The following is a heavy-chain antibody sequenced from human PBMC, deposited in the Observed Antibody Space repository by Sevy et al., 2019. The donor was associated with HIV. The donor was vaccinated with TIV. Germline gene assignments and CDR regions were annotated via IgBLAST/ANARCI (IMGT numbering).Heavy chain of an antibody. J-gene: IGHJ5*02. D-gene: IGHD1-7*01. V-gene: IGHV3-23*01. CDR1: GFTFSSYA. CDR3: AKEGGGLELPRGWFDP. Sequence: GGCLRLSCAASGFTFSSYAMSWVRQAPGKGLEWVSAISGSGGTTYYADSVKGRFTISRDNSKNTLYLQMNSLRAEDTAVYYCAKEGGGLELPRGWFDPWGQGTLVTVSS. CDR2: ISGSGGTT.